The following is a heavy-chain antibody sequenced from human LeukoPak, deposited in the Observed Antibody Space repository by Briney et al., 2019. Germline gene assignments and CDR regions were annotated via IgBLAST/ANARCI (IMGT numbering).Heavy chain of an antibody. CDR1: GFTFSSYW. CDR3: ARVDCSSTSCYDSQYYYYYYGMDV. J-gene: IGHJ6*02. Sequence: GGSLRLSCAASGFTFSSYWMHWVRQAPGKGLVWVSRINGDGSSTSYADSVKGRFTISRDNAKNTLYLQMNSLRAEDTAVYYCARVDCSSTSCYDSQYYYYYYGMDVWGQGTTVTVSS. V-gene: IGHV3-74*01. D-gene: IGHD2-2*01. CDR2: INGDGSST.